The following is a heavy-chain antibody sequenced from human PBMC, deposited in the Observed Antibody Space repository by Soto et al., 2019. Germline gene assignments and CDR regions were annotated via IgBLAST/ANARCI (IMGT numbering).Heavy chain of an antibody. J-gene: IGHJ4*02. CDR3: AYALLGSLRIRPTPCSFLY. CDR1: GFSLSTNGVG. D-gene: IGHD2-2*01. V-gene: IGHV2-5*02. Sequence: SGPTLVNPTETLTLTCTFSGFSLSTNGVGVGWIRQPPGKALEWLALIYWDHTNRYSPSLKSRLTITRDTSKNQVVLTVTNMDPVDTATYFCAYALLGSLRIRPTPCSFLYWGRGTPVTGSS. CDR2: IYWDHTN.